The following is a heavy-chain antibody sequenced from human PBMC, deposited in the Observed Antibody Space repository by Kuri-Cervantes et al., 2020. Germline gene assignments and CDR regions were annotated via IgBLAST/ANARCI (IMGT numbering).Heavy chain of an antibody. CDR3: ARVAPEYSSSWYYILDY. J-gene: IGHJ4*02. Sequence: GESLKISCAASGFTFSSYWMSWVRQAPGKGLEWVSSISSSSSYIYYADSVKGRFTISRDNAKNSLYLQMNSLRAEDTAVYYCARVAPEYSSSWYYILDYWGQGTLVTVSS. V-gene: IGHV3-21*01. CDR1: GFTFSSYW. CDR2: ISSSSSYI. D-gene: IGHD6-13*01.